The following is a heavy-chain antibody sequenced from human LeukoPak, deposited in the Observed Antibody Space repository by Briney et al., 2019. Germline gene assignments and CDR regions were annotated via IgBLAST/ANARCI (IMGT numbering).Heavy chain of an antibody. J-gene: IGHJ4*02. CDR1: GFTFSSYS. CDR2: ISSSSSYI. CDR3: AGGGSYLGYYFDY. D-gene: IGHD1-26*01. V-gene: IGHV3-21*01. Sequence: TGGSLRLSCAASGFTFSSYSMNWVRQAPGKGLGWVSSISSSSSYIYYADSVKGRFTISRDNAKNSLYLQMNSLRAEDTAVYYCAGGGSYLGYYFDYWGQGTLVTVSS.